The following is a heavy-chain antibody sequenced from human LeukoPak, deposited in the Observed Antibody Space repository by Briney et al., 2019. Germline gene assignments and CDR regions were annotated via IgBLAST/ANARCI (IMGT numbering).Heavy chain of an antibody. V-gene: IGHV3-74*01. CDR3: ARESTVGGALRD. J-gene: IGHJ4*02. Sequence: PGGSLRLSCSASGFTFDRYWMHWVRQTPGKRLVWVSRINQDGRYITYADFVQGRFTISRDTAKNTLFLQMNSLRAEDTAVYYCARESTVGGALRDWGQGALVTVSS. CDR1: GFTFDRYW. D-gene: IGHD1-26*01. CDR2: INQDGRYI.